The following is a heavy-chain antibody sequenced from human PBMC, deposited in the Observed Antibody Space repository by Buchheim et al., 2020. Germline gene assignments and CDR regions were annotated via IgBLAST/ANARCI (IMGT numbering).Heavy chain of an antibody. CDR3: AKERADRVLRWYFDL. V-gene: IGHV3-30*18. CDR2: ISDDGSNA. CDR1: GFTFSTYG. J-gene: IGHJ2*01. Sequence: QVHLVESGGGVVQPGRSLRLSCKASGFTFSTYGMHWVRQAPGKGLEWVAVISDDGSNAYYADSVKGRFTISRDNDKNTLSLQLNSLRAEDTAVYHCAKERADRVLRWYFDLWGRGAL.